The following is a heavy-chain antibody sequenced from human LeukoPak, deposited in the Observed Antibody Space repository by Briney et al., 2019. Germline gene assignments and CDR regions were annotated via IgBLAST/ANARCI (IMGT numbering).Heavy chain of an antibody. J-gene: IGHJ4*02. CDR3: AKSKTPYYYDSSGSLDY. D-gene: IGHD3-22*01. Sequence: GGSLRLSCAASGFTFSSYGMHWVRQAPGKGLEWVAVISYDGSNKYYADSVKGRFTISRDNSKNTLYLQMNSLRAEDTAVYYCAKSKTPYYYDSSGSLDYWGQGTLVTVSS. V-gene: IGHV3-30*18. CDR2: ISYDGSNK. CDR1: GFTFSSYG.